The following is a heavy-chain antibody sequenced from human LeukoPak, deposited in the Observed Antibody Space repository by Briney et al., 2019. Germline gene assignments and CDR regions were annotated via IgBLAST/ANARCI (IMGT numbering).Heavy chain of an antibody. CDR1: GFPFNNYA. J-gene: IGHJ3*02. Sequence: GSLSLSCVASGFPFNNYAMSWVRQAPGKGREWVSAISDDGGRTYYADSVKGGFTISRDKSKNTRVRQIKSLRAEDTAVYYCASACSRGICYFPAFHIWGQGTMVTVSS. V-gene: IGHV3-23*01. D-gene: IGHD2-15*01. CDR2: ISDDGGRT. CDR3: ASACSRGICYFPAFHI.